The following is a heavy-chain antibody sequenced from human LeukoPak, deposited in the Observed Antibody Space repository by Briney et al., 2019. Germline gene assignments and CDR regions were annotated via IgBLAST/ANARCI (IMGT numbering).Heavy chain of an antibody. CDR2: IYYSGST. D-gene: IGHD3-10*01. Sequence: SETLSLTCTVSGGSINSSSYYCGWIRQPPGKGLEWIGTIYYSGSTYYNPSLKSRVTISVDTSKNQFSLKLSSVTASDTAVYYCARRFAPSRNDAFDIWGQGTMVTVSS. CDR3: ARRFAPSRNDAFDI. J-gene: IGHJ3*02. V-gene: IGHV4-39*01. CDR1: GGSINSSSYY.